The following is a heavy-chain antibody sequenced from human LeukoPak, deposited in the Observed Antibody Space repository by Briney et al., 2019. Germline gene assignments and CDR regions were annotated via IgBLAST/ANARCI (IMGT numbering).Heavy chain of an antibody. V-gene: IGHV4-30-4*08. J-gene: IGHJ4*02. CDR3: ARDPAYGGNPGFDY. CDR1: GGSISSGDYY. Sequence: SETLSLTGTVSGGSISSGDYYWSWIRQPPGKGLEWIGYIYYSGSTYYNPSLKCRVTISVDTSKNQFSLKLSSVTAADTAVYYCARDPAYGGNPGFDYWGQGTLVTVSS. D-gene: IGHD4-23*01. CDR2: IYYSGST.